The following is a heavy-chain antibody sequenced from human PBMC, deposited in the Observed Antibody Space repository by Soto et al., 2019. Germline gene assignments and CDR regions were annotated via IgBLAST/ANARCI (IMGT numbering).Heavy chain of an antibody. CDR1: GYSFTTYW. Sequence: GESLKISCKSYGYSFTTYWIAWVRQMPGKGLEWMGSIHPGESDTRYSPSFQGQVTISADRSITAAYLQWSSLKASDTAMYYCARHEATYYNFYGMDVWGQGTTVTVSS. V-gene: IGHV5-51*01. CDR3: ARHEATYYNFYGMDV. J-gene: IGHJ6*02. CDR2: IHPGESDT.